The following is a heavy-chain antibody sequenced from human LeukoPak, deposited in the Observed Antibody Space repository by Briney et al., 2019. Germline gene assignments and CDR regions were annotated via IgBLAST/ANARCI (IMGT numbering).Heavy chain of an antibody. CDR2: THNDGST. Sequence: GGSRRLSSAASGFTVRSNYMGWVRQAPGKGLEWVSLTHNDGSTYYADSVQGRFIISRDNSENSLYLQMNTLRAEDTAVYYCATGENGIGAAFDIWGQGTMVTVSS. J-gene: IGHJ3*02. V-gene: IGHV3-53*01. D-gene: IGHD3-16*01. CDR3: ATGENGIGAAFDI. CDR1: GFTVRSNY.